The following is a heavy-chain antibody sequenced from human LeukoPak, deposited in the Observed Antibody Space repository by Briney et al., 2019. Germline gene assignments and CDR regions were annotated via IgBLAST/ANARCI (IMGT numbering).Heavy chain of an antibody. J-gene: IGHJ4*02. V-gene: IGHV3-48*02. CDR1: GFTFSSYS. Sequence: SGGSLTLSCAASGFTFSSYSMNWVRQAPGKGLVWVSYISSSSSTIYYADSVKGRFTISRDNAKNSLYLQMNSLRDEDTAVYYCAREAGYSSSWYYWGEGTLVTVSS. CDR3: AREAGYSSSWYY. CDR2: ISSSSSTI. D-gene: IGHD6-13*01.